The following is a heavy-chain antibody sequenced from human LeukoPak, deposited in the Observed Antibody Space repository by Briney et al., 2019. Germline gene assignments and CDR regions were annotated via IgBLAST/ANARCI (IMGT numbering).Heavy chain of an antibody. CDR3: AKDRAWNYYDSKDY. J-gene: IGHJ4*02. D-gene: IGHD3-22*01. Sequence: SGGSLRLSCAASGFTFSSYAMSWVRQAPGKGLEWVSAISGSGGSTYYADSVKGQFTISRDNSKNTLYLQMNSLRAEDTAVYHCAKDRAWNYYDSKDYWGQGTLVTVSS. CDR1: GFTFSSYA. V-gene: IGHV3-23*01. CDR2: ISGSGGST.